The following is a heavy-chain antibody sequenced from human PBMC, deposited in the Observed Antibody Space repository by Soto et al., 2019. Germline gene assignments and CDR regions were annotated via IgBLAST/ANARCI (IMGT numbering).Heavy chain of an antibody. CDR2: ISGNGGTT. Sequence: EVVLLESGGGLVQPGGSLRLSCEVSGFAFSFYSMSWVRQAPGKGLEWVASISGNGGTTYYAASGKGRFTFSRDNSKNTLYLQMNSLRVDDTAMYFCARVRCSGGDCFYDYWGQGTLVTVSS. V-gene: IGHV3-23*01. CDR1: GFAFSFYS. CDR3: ARVRCSGGDCFYDY. J-gene: IGHJ4*02. D-gene: IGHD2-21*02.